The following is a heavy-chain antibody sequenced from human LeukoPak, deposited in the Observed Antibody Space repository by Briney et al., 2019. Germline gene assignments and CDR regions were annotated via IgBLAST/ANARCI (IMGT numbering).Heavy chain of an antibody. CDR3: VREGEWALPFDY. Sequence: SETLSLTCTVSGGSISATSYFWGWIRQPPGKGLEWIGSIYYSGSTYYNPSLKSRVTISVDTSKNQFSLKLSSVIAADTAVYFCVREGEWALPFDYWGQGTLVTVSS. CDR2: IYYSGST. CDR1: GGSISATSYF. J-gene: IGHJ4*02. V-gene: IGHV4-39*01. D-gene: IGHD3-16*01.